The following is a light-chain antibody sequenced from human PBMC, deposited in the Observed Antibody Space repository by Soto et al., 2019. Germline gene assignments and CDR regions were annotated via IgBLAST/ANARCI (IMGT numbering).Light chain of an antibody. CDR1: SSDVGGYNY. J-gene: IGLJ2*01. Sequence: QSALTQPASVSGSPGQSIAISCTGSSSDVGGYNYVSWYQQHSGKAPKLIIYDVTNRPSGVSDRFSGSKSGNMASLTISGLQAEDEAEYYCSSYTSSSTVIFGGGTKLTVL. CDR2: DVT. CDR3: SSYTSSSTVI. V-gene: IGLV2-14*01.